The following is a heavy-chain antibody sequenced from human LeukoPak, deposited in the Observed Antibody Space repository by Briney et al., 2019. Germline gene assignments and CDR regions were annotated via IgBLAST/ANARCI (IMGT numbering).Heavy chain of an antibody. CDR2: INPNSGGT. CDR3: ARVGGSSSPAGY. V-gene: IGHV1-2*02. CDR1: GYTFTAYS. D-gene: IGHD6-6*01. J-gene: IGHJ4*02. Sequence: ASVKVSCKASGYTFTAYSVHWVRQAPGQGLEWRGWINPNSGGTIYAQKFQGRVTVTRDTSISTSYMELSRLTSDDTAVYYCARVGGSSSPAGYWGQGTLVTVSS.